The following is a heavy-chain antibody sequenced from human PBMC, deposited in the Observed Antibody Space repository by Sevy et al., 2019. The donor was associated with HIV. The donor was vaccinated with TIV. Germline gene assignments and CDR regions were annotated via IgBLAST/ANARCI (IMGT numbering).Heavy chain of an antibody. J-gene: IGHJ6*02. CDR2: ISSDGVST. D-gene: IGHD3-3*01. Sequence: GGSLRLSCSGSGFSFSNSAMNWVRQTPGKGLKYVSAISSDGVSTYYTDSVRGRFTISRVNSKNTLYLQMSSLRVEDTAVYYCVKDPDYNFSRGDYGMDVWGQGTTVTVSS. CDR3: VKDPDYNFSRGDYGMDV. CDR1: GFSFSNSA. V-gene: IGHV3-64D*06.